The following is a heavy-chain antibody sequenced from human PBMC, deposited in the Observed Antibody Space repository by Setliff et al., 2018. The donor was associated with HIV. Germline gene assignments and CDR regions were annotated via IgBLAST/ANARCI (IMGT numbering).Heavy chain of an antibody. V-gene: IGHV4-59*01. CDR2: IFYSGST. D-gene: IGHD1-1*01. CDR1: GGSISSYY. J-gene: IGHJ4*02. CDR3: ASAGSGTRAPPRY. Sequence: SETLSLTCTVSGGSISSYYWSWIRQPPGEGLEWIGYIFYSGSTNYNPSLKSRVTIPLDTSKNQFSLKLTSVTAADTAVYYCASAGSGTRAPPRYWGQGTLVTVSS.